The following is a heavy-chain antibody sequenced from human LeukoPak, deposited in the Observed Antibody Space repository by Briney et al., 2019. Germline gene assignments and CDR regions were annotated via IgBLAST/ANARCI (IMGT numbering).Heavy chain of an antibody. J-gene: IGHJ2*01. CDR2: IYYSGST. D-gene: IGHD6-19*01. CDR3: ARLVAGDYWYFDL. CDR1: GGSVSSGSYY. V-gene: IGHV4-61*01. Sequence: SGTLSLTCTVSGGSVSSGSYYWSWIRQPPGKGLEWIGYIYYSGSTNYNPSLKSRVTISVDTSKNQFSLKLSSVTAADTAVYYCARLVAGDYWYFDLWGRGTLVTVSS.